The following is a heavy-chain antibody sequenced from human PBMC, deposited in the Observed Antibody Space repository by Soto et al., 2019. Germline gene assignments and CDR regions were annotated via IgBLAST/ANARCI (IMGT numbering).Heavy chain of an antibody. CDR2: ISHTGST. J-gene: IGHJ5*02. Sequence: QLQLQESGSGLVKPSQTLSLTCAVSGGSISSGNSYSWSWIRQPPGKGLKRIGSISHTGSTSYNPSLKGRVTMSVDKSKNQFSLKLSSVTAADMAVYYCARAVAPYLGTWFDPWGQGTLVIVSS. CDR3: ARAVAPYLGTWFDP. CDR1: GGSISSGNSYS. D-gene: IGHD3-16*01. V-gene: IGHV4-30-2*01.